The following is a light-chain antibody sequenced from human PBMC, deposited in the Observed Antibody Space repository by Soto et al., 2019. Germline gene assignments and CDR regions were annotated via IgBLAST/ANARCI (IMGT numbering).Light chain of an antibody. V-gene: IGKV3-15*01. J-gene: IGKJ2*01. CDR1: QSVSSN. CDR2: GAS. Sequence: EIVLTQSPATLSVSPGERATLSCRASQSVSSNLAWYQQKPGQAPRLLLYGASTRANGIPARFSGSGTGTEFTLTISTLQSENFAVYSCQQYNNWPPYTFGQGTKLEIK. CDR3: QQYNNWPPYT.